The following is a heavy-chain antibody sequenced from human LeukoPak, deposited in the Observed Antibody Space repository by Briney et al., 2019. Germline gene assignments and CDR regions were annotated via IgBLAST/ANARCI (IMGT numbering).Heavy chain of an antibody. Sequence: GGSLRLSCAASGFTFSSYGMHWVRQAPGKGLEWVAFIRYDGSNKYYADSVKGRFTISRDNSKNTLYLQMNSLRAEDTAVYYCAKDRRLQQHYFDYWGQGTLVTVSS. CDR1: GFTFSSYG. CDR3: AKDRRLQQHYFDY. J-gene: IGHJ4*02. V-gene: IGHV3-30*02. D-gene: IGHD6-13*01. CDR2: IRYDGSNK.